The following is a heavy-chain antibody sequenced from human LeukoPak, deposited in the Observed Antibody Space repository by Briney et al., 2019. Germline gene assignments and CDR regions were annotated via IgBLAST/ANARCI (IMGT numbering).Heavy chain of an antibody. V-gene: IGHV4-59*01. Sequence: SETLSLTCTVSGGSISDYYWSWIRQPPGKGLEWIGYMYYSGSTNYNPSLKSRVTISVDTSKNRFSLKLTFVTAADSAVYYCARFYSGSPPDIWGQGTMVTVSS. CDR1: GGSISDYY. D-gene: IGHD1-26*01. J-gene: IGHJ3*02. CDR3: ARFYSGSPPDI. CDR2: MYYSGST.